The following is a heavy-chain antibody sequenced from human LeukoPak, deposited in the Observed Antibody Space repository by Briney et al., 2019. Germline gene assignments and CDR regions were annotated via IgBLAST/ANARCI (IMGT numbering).Heavy chain of an antibody. CDR3: ARDRFAIVATTVDY. J-gene: IGHJ4*02. CDR2: IKQDGSEK. CDR1: DLTFSSYW. Sequence: GGPRRLSGAAPDLTFSSYWMTWFRKAPGKGVEWVPNIKQDGSEKYYVDSVKGRFTISRDNAKNSLYLQMNSLRAEDTAVYYCARDRFAIVATTVDYWGQGTLVTVSS. V-gene: IGHV3-7*01. D-gene: IGHD5-12*01.